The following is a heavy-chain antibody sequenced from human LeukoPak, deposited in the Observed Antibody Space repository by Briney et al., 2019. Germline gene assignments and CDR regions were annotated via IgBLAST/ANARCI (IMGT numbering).Heavy chain of an antibody. CDR3: AYGDYPLAFDP. V-gene: IGHV3-9*01. Sequence: PGGSLRLSRAASGFTFDDYAMHWVRQAPGKGLEWVSGISWNSGSIGYADSVKGRFTISRDNAKNSLYLQMNSLRAEDTAVYYCAYGDYPLAFDPWGQGTLVTVSS. D-gene: IGHD4-17*01. J-gene: IGHJ5*02. CDR1: GFTFDDYA. CDR2: ISWNSGSI.